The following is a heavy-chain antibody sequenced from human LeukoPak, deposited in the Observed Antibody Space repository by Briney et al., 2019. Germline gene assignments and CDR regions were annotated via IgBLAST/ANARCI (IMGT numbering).Heavy chain of an antibody. Sequence: PGGSLRLSCAASGVTFSSYAMSWVRQAPGKGLEWVSVISGSGDNTYYADSVKGRFTISRDNSKTTLYLQMNSLRAEDTAVYYCAKDKTYDDFWSGHDAFDMWGQGTMVTVSS. CDR3: AKDKTYDDFWSGHDAFDM. D-gene: IGHD3-3*01. J-gene: IGHJ3*02. V-gene: IGHV3-23*01. CDR1: GVTFSSYA. CDR2: ISGSGDNT.